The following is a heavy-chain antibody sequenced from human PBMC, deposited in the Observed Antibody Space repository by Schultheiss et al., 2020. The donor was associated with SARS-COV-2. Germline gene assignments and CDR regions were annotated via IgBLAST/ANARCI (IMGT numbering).Heavy chain of an antibody. J-gene: IGHJ6*02. CDR2: IIPIFGTA. CDR3: ARIPPDYDGSGSYNYYGMDV. D-gene: IGHD3-10*01. CDR1: GDTFSKYS. V-gene: IGHV1-69*13. Sequence: SVKVSCKASGDTFSKYSMDWVRQAPGQGLEWMGGIIPIFGTANYAQKFQGRVTITADESTSTAYMELSSLRTEDTAVYYCARIPPDYDGSGSYNYYGMDVWGQGTTVTVS.